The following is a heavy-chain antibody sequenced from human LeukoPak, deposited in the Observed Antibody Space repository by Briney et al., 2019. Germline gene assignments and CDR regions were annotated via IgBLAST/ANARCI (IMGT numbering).Heavy chain of an antibody. J-gene: IGHJ6*03. V-gene: IGHV3-21*01. CDR3: ARVYSSTWYSGYLHMDV. D-gene: IGHD6-13*01. Sequence: GGSLRLSCVASGFTLSSYNMKWVRQAPGKRLEWVSSISWRNIDIEYADSVKGRFTISRDDDKKSLYLQMNSLRVEDTAVYYCARVYSSTWYSGYLHMDVWGKGTTVTVSS. CDR2: ISWRNIDI. CDR1: GFTLSSYN.